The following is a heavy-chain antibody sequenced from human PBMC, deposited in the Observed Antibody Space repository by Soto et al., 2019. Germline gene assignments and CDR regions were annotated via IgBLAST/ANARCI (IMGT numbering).Heavy chain of an antibody. CDR3: ARRAETNGWNGFGADKYYFDF. D-gene: IGHD1-1*01. J-gene: IGHJ4*02. CDR2: MNPNTGNS. CDR1: GYTFSDYY. Sequence: GASVKVSCKASGYTFSDYYIHWVRQAPGQGLEWMGWMNPNTGNSGYAQKFQGRVTVTSDTSINTVHMELSSLRSEDTAVYYCARRAETNGWNGFGADKYYFDFWGQGTLVTVSS. V-gene: IGHV1-8*02.